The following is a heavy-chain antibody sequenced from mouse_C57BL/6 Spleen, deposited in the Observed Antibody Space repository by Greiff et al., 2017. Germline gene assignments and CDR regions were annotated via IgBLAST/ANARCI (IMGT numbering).Heavy chain of an antibody. CDR2: IDPENGDT. CDR3: TTGPRYFDV. CDR1: GFNIKDDY. J-gene: IGHJ1*03. V-gene: IGHV14-4*01. Sequence: EVKLVESGAELVRPGASVKLSCTASGFNIKDDYMHWVKQRPEQGLEWIGWIDPENGDTEYASKFQGKATITADTSSNTAYLQLSSLTSEDTAVYYCTTGPRYFDVWGTGTTVTVSS.